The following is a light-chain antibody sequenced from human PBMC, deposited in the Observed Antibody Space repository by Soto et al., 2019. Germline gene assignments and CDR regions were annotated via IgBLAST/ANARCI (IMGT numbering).Light chain of an antibody. Sequence: QSVLTQPASVSGSPGQSITISCTGTSRDIGPYNLVSWYQQLPGKAPKLIIYEVNERPSGISDRFSGSKSGNTASLTISGLQDEDEADYYCCSYVGSSILMFGGGTKVTVL. J-gene: IGLJ3*02. V-gene: IGLV2-23*02. CDR2: EVN. CDR1: SRDIGPYNL. CDR3: CSYVGSSILM.